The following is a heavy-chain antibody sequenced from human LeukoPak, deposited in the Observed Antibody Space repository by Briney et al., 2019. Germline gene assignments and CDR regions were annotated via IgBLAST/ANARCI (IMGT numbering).Heavy chain of an antibody. CDR2: INQGGSEK. Sequence: GGSLRLSCAASGFTFSTYWMSWVRQVPGKGLEWVANINQGGSEKYYVDSVKGRFTISRDNAKNSLYLQLNSLRGEDTAVYYCARDDDTAGIDYWGQGTLVTVSS. CDR3: ARDDDTAGIDY. J-gene: IGHJ4*02. CDR1: GFTFSTYW. V-gene: IGHV3-7*05. D-gene: IGHD1-1*01.